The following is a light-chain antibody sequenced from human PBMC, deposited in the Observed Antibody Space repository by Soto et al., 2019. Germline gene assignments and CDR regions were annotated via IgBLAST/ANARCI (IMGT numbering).Light chain of an antibody. V-gene: IGLV2-23*01. Sequence: QSALTHPASVSCPPGHSITISCTETSSHVGSYNLVSWYQQHPGKAPKLMIYEGSKRPSGVSNRFSGSKSGYTASLTISGLQAEDEADYYCCSYAGSSTFYYVFGTGTKVTVL. CDR3: CSYAGSSTFYYV. CDR1: SSHVGSYNL. J-gene: IGLJ1*01. CDR2: EGS.